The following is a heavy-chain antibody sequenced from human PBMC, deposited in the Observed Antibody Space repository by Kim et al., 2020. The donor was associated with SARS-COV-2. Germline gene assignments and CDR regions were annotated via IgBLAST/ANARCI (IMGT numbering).Heavy chain of an antibody. D-gene: IGHD6-13*01. V-gene: IGHV4-59*01. J-gene: IGHJ4*02. Sequence: HNPSLKSRVTISADTSKNQLSLKLSSVTAADTAVYYCARERGSSSWHDYWGQGTLVTVSS. CDR3: ARERGSSSWHDY.